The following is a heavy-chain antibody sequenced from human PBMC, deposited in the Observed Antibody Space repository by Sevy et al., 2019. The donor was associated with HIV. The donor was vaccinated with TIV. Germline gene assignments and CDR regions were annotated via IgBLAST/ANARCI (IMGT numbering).Heavy chain of an antibody. CDR1: GFSFSDYG. V-gene: IGHV3-21*06. Sequence: GGSLRLSCEVFGFSFSDYGMHWVRQAPGKGLEWVSYISGLSNYIYYADSLGGRFTISRDNAKNSVYLQMNSLRTEDTAVYYCARGATSGWDYFDSWGQGTLVTVSS. D-gene: IGHD6-19*01. CDR2: ISGLSNYI. J-gene: IGHJ4*02. CDR3: ARGATSGWDYFDS.